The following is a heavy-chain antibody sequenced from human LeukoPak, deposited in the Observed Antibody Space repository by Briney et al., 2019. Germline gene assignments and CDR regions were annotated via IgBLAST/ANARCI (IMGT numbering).Heavy chain of an antibody. Sequence: GRSLRLSCAASGFTFSSYGMHWVRQAPGKGLEWVAVISYDGSNKYYADSVKGRFTISRDNSKNTLYLQMNSLRAEDTAVYYCAKEDSSGWYGYWGQGTLVTVSS. J-gene: IGHJ4*02. CDR2: ISYDGSNK. CDR1: GFTFSSYG. D-gene: IGHD6-19*01. CDR3: AKEDSSGWYGY. V-gene: IGHV3-30*18.